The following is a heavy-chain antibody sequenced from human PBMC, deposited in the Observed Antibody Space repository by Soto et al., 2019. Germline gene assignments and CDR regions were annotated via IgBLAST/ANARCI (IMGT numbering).Heavy chain of an antibody. J-gene: IGHJ4*02. Sequence: SETLSLTCTVSGGSISSSSYYWGWIRQPPGKGLEWIGSIYYSGSTYYNPSLKSRVTISVDTSKNQFSLKLSSVTAADTAVYYCARHFASEVVAATRGDFDYWGQGTLVTVSS. CDR2: IYYSGST. D-gene: IGHD2-15*01. V-gene: IGHV4-39*01. CDR3: ARHFASEVVAATRGDFDY. CDR1: GGSISSSSYY.